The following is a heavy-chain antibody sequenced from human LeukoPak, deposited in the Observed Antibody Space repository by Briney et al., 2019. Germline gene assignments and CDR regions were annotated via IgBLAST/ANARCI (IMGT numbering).Heavy chain of an antibody. D-gene: IGHD3-16*02. CDR1: GFTFGDYA. CDR2: ISSSGSTI. CDR3: ARGDIDYVWGSYHPFDY. J-gene: IGHJ4*02. Sequence: GGSLRLSCTASGFTFGDYAMSWIRQAPGKGLEWVSYISSSGSTIYYADSVKGRFTISRDNAKNSLYLQMNSLRAEDTAVYYCARGDIDYVWGSYHPFDYWGQGTLVTVSS. V-gene: IGHV3-11*01.